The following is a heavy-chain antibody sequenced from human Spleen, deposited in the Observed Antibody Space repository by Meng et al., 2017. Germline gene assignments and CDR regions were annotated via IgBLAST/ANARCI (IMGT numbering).Heavy chain of an antibody. Sequence: VQLVESGGVLVQPGGSLRLSCVASGFTFSSYWMHWVRQAPGKGLVWVSRINSDGSAATYADSVKGRFTISRDNAKNTLYLQMNSLRAEDTAVYYCSLERETALDFWGQGTLVTVSS. CDR2: INSDGSAA. D-gene: IGHD5-18*01. V-gene: IGHV3-74*01. J-gene: IGHJ4*02. CDR3: SLERETALDF. CDR1: GFTFSSYW.